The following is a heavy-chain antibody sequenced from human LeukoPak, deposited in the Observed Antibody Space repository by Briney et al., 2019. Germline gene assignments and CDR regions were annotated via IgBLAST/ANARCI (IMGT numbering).Heavy chain of an antibody. CDR3: ARDRGYSTFDY. D-gene: IGHD4-23*01. CDR2: IKEDGSEI. V-gene: IGHV3-7*01. CDR1: AFTFSNYW. J-gene: IGHJ4*02. Sequence: PGGSLRLSCAASAFTFSNYWMSWVRQAPGKGLEWVANIKEDGSEINYVDSVKGRFTISRDNAKNSLYLQMNSLRVDDTAVYYCARDRGYSTFDYWGQRTQVTLSS.